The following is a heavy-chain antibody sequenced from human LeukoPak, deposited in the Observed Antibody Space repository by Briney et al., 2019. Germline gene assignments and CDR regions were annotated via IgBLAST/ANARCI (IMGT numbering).Heavy chain of an antibody. J-gene: IGHJ4*02. Sequence: GGFLRLSCAASGFTFSSYGMHWVRQAPGKGLERVAVIWYDGSNKYYADSVKGRFTISRDNSKNTLYLQMNSLRAEDTAVYYCASGGTAMADLFDYWGQGTLVTVSS. CDR3: ASGGTAMADLFDY. CDR1: GFTFSSYG. D-gene: IGHD5-18*01. CDR2: IWYDGSNK. V-gene: IGHV3-33*01.